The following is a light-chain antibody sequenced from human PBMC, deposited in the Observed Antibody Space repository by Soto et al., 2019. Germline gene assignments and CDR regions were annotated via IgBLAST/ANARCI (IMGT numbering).Light chain of an antibody. CDR3: QQYGSSSYT. J-gene: IGKJ2*01. V-gene: IGKV3-20*01. CDR1: QSVSSSY. CDR2: GAS. Sequence: EIVLTQSPGTLSLSPGEGATLSCRASQSVSSSYLAWYQQKPGQAPRLLIYGASSRATGIPDRFSGSGSGTDFTLTISRLEPEDFAMYYWQQYGSSSYTFGQGTKLEIK.